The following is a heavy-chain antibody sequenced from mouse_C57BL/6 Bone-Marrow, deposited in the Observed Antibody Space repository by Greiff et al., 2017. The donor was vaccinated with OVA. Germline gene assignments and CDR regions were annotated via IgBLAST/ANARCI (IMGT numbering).Heavy chain of an antibody. CDR2: ISNGGGST. CDR3: ARQGAWFAY. J-gene: IGHJ3*01. V-gene: IGHV5-12*01. CDR1: GFTFSDYY. Sequence: EVQLVESGGGLVQPGGSLKLSCAASGFTFSDYYMYWVRQTPEKRLEWVAYISNGGGSTYYPDTVKGRFPISRDNAKNTLYLQMSRLKSEDTAMYYCARQGAWFAYWGQGTLVTVSA.